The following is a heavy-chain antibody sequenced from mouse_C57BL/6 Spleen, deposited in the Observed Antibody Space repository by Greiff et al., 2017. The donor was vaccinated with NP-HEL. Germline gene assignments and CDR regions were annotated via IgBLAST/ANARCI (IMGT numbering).Heavy chain of an antibody. D-gene: IGHD2-5*01. Sequence: QVQLKQSGPGLVQPSQRLSITCTVSGFSLTSYGVHWVRQSPGKGLEWLGVIWSGGSTDYNAAFISRLSISKDNSKSQVFFKMNSLQADDTAIYYCARRGGGDYSNYVGAYWGQGTLVTVSA. V-gene: IGHV2-2*01. CDR2: IWSGGST. CDR1: GFSLTSYG. J-gene: IGHJ3*01. CDR3: ARRGGGDYSNYVGAY.